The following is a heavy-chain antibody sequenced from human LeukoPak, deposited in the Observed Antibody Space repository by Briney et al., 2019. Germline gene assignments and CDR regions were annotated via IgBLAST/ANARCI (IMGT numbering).Heavy chain of an antibody. CDR1: GVSISSYY. CDR2: IHTSGST. D-gene: IGHD3-22*01. CDR3: ARDSYYYDSSGYHSLDY. V-gene: IGHV4-4*07. Sequence: SETLSLTCTVSGVSISSYYWSWIRQPAGKGLEWIGRIHTSGSTNYNPSLKSRVTMSVDTSKNQFSLKLRSVTAAGTVVYYCARDSYYYDSSGYHSLDYWGQGTLVTVSS. J-gene: IGHJ4*02.